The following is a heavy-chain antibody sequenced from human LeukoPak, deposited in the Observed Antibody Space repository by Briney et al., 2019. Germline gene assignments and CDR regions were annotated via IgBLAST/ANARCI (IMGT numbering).Heavy chain of an antibody. CDR3: ARVFNFWSGYYRDS. V-gene: IGHV3-7*04. CDR1: GFIFSRYD. CDR2: IKQDESEK. D-gene: IGHD3-3*01. Sequence: GGSLRLSCAASGFIFSRYDMSWVRQSPGKGVEWVVNIKQDESEKYYVDSVKGRFTAARDNAKNSLYLQMNSLRAEDTAVYYCARVFNFWSGYYRDSWGQGTLVTVSS. J-gene: IGHJ4*02.